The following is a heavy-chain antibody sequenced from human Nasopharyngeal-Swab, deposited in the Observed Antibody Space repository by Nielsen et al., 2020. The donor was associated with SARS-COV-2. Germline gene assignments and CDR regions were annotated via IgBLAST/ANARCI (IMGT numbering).Heavy chain of an antibody. V-gene: IGHV4-59*12. CDR1: GGSISSYY. Sequence: SETLSLTCTVSGGSISSYYWSWIRQPPGKRLEWIGYISYSGSTFYNPSLKSRVSISLDTSKNQFSLKVSSVTAADTAVYYCARDLTAVTDAFNIWGRGTKVIVSS. J-gene: IGHJ3*02. CDR2: ISYSGST. CDR3: ARDLTAVTDAFNI. D-gene: IGHD4-17*01.